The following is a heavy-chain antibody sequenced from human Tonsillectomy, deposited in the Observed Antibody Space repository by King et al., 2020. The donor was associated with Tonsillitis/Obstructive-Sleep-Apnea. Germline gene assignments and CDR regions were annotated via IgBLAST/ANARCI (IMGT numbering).Heavy chain of an antibody. D-gene: IGHD3-3*01. Sequence: VQLQQWGAGLLKPSETLSLTCAGYGGSFSGYYWSWIRQPPGKGLEWSGEINHSGRTNYNPSLKSRVTISVDTSKNQFSLKLRSVTAADTAVYYCANSQRDFWSGSMNDYWGQGTLVTVSS. CDR2: INHSGRT. J-gene: IGHJ4*02. CDR1: GGSFSGYY. CDR3: ANSQRDFWSGSMNDY. V-gene: IGHV4-34*01.